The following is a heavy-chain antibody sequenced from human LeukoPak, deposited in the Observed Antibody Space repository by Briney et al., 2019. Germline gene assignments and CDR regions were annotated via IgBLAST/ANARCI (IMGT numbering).Heavy chain of an antibody. J-gene: IGHJ6*03. Sequence: ASVKVSCKVSGYTLTELSMHWVRQAPGKGLEWMGGFDPEDGETIYAQKFQGRVTMTEDTSTDTAYMELSSLRSEDTAVYYCAKGSESGYSYGYSYYYYMDVWGKGTTVTVSS. V-gene: IGHV1-24*01. CDR3: AKGSESGYSYGYSYYYYMDV. CDR1: GYTLTELS. CDR2: FDPEDGET. D-gene: IGHD5-18*01.